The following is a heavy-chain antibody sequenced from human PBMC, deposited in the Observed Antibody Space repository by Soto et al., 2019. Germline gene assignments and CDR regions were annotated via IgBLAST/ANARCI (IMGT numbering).Heavy chain of an antibody. Sequence: GSLRLSCAASGFTVSSNYMSWVRQAPGKGLEWVSVIYSGGSTYYADSVKGRFTISRDNSKNTLYLQMNSLRAEDTAVYYCARVGYSSSWYYYYYYMDVWGKGTTVTVSS. CDR2: IYSGGST. V-gene: IGHV3-66*01. D-gene: IGHD6-13*01. CDR1: GFTVSSNY. J-gene: IGHJ6*03. CDR3: ARVGYSSSWYYYYYYMDV.